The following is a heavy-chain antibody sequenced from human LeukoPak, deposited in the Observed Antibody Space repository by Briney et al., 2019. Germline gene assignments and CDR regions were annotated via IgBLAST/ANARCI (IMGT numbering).Heavy chain of an antibody. D-gene: IGHD3-16*01. CDR1: GFTVSSKY. CDR3: TRDGGYGSYVTPSNWYFDL. Sequence: GGSLRLSCAASGFTVSSKYMSWVRQAPGKGLEWVSVIYSGGSTYYADSVKGRFTISRDNSKNTLYLQMNSLRGEDTALYYCTRDGGYGSYVTPSNWYFDLWGRGTLVIVSS. CDR2: IYSGGST. V-gene: IGHV3-53*01. J-gene: IGHJ2*01.